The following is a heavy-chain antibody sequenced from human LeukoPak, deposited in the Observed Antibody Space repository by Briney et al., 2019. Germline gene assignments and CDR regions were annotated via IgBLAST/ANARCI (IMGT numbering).Heavy chain of an antibody. CDR2: ISWNSGSI. D-gene: IGHD3-10*01. CDR1: GFTFDDYA. Sequence: PGGSLRLSCAASGFTFDDYAMHWVRQAPGKGLEWVSGISWNSGSIGYADSVKGRFTISRDNAKNSLYLQMNSLRAEDTALYYCAKDGNHYYGSGSYILSWFDPWGQGTLVTVSS. J-gene: IGHJ5*02. V-gene: IGHV3-9*01. CDR3: AKDGNHYYGSGSYILSWFDP.